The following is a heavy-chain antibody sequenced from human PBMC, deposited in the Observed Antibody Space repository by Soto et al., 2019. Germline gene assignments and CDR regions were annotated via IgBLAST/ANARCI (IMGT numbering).Heavy chain of an antibody. V-gene: IGHV3-33*01. CDR1: GFTFSTYG. J-gene: IGHJ3*02. Sequence: QVQLVESGGGVVQPGRSLRLSCAASGFTFSTYGMHWVRQAPGKGLEWVAVIWNDGSTKYYADSVKGRFTLSRDDSKNTLYLQMNSLRAEDTAVYYCARVLRYFDWDYAFDIWGQGTMVTVSS. CDR3: ARVLRYFDWDYAFDI. CDR2: IWNDGSTK. D-gene: IGHD3-9*01.